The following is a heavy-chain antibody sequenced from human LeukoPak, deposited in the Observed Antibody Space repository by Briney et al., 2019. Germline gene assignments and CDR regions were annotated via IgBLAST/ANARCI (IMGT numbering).Heavy chain of an antibody. CDR1: GGSTSSSSYY. Sequence: SETLSLTCTVSGGSTSSSSYYWGWIRQPPGKGLEWIGSIYYSGSTYYNPSLKSRVTISVDTSKNQFSLKLSSVTAADTAVYYCARVDTAMVNDYFDYWGQGTQVTVSS. D-gene: IGHD5-18*01. CDR3: ARVDTAMVNDYFDY. CDR2: IYYSGST. J-gene: IGHJ4*02. V-gene: IGHV4-39*01.